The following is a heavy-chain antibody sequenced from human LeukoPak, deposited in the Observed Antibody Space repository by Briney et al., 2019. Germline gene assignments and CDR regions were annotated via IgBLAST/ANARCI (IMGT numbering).Heavy chain of an antibody. Sequence: GESLNISCQGPGYSFTSYWIGWVRQMHGKGLEWIGIIYPGDSDTGYSPSFKGKVNISADQSISTAYLQWSSLKASDTAMYYCARQDTAMVDYRGQGTLVTVST. CDR2: IYPGDSDT. CDR1: GYSFTSYW. CDR3: ARQDTAMVDY. V-gene: IGHV5-51*01. D-gene: IGHD5-18*01. J-gene: IGHJ4*02.